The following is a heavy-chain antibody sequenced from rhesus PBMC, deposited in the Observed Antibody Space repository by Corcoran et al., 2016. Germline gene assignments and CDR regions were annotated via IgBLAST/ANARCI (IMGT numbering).Heavy chain of an antibody. CDR1: GGSISDNYR. J-gene: IGHJ4*01. CDR2: IYGSSTTT. Sequence: QVQLQESGPGVVKPSETLSLTCAVSGGSISDNYRWSWIRQPPGKGLEWIGYIYGSSTTTNHNPSLKSRVTISKDTSKSQFSLKLRSVTAADTAVYYCARGGMDYWGQGVLVTVSS. CDR3: ARGGMDY. V-gene: IGHV4S10*01. D-gene: IGHD1-32*01.